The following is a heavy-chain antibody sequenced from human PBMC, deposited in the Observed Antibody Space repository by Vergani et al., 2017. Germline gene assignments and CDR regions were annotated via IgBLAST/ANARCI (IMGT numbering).Heavy chain of an antibody. J-gene: IGHJ6*02. CDR3: AREAYGMDV. CDR2: IHHSGST. V-gene: IGHV4-59*11. CDR1: GGPINRQY. Sequence: QGQLQESGPGLVKPSETLSLTCTVSGGPINRQYWNWIRQPPGKGLEWIGYIHHSGSTHYNPSLKTRVTILVDTSKNQFSLKLSSVAAADTAVYYCAREAYGMDVWGQGTTVTVSS.